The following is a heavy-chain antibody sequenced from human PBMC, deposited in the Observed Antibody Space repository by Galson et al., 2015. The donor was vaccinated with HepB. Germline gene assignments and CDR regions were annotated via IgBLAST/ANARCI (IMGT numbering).Heavy chain of an antibody. CDR1: GGTFSSYA. CDR2: IIPIFGTA. CDR3: ARAKGTYCGGDCYRYNWFDP. J-gene: IGHJ5*02. D-gene: IGHD2-21*02. V-gene: IGHV1-69*06. Sequence: SVKVSCKASGGTFSSYAISWVRQAPGQGLEWMGGIIPIFGTANYAQKFQGRVTITADKSTSTAYMELSSLRSEDTAVYYCARAKGTYCGGDCYRYNWFDPWGQGTLVTVSS.